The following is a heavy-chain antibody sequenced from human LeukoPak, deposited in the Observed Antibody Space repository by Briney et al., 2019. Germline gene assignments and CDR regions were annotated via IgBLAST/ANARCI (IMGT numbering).Heavy chain of an antibody. Sequence: QTGGSLRLSCTASGFTFGDYAMSWVRQAPGKGLEWVGFIRSKAYGGTTGYAASVKGRFTISRDDSKSIAYLQMNSLKTEDTAVYYCTRDHALVYYGSGSPRYDAFDIWGQGTMVTVSS. D-gene: IGHD3-10*01. CDR1: GFTFGDYA. J-gene: IGHJ3*02. V-gene: IGHV3-49*04. CDR2: IRSKAYGGTT. CDR3: TRDHALVYYGSGSPRYDAFDI.